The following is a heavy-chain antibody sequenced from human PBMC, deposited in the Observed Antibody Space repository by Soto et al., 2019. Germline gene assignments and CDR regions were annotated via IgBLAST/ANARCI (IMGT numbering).Heavy chain of an antibody. D-gene: IGHD6-13*01. CDR1: GASVSSTYW. V-gene: IGHV4-4*02. CDR2: INHRGSA. Sequence: PSETLSLTCAVSGASVSSTYWWSWVRQTPGKGPEWIGEINHRGSANYNPSLKSRVTISVDISKSQFSLRLTSVTAADTAVYYCARYNAASGTYYFDFWGQGALVTVSS. J-gene: IGHJ4*02. CDR3: ARYNAASGTYYFDF.